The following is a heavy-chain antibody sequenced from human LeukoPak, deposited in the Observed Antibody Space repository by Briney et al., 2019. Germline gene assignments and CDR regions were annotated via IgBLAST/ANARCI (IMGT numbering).Heavy chain of an antibody. J-gene: IGHJ5*02. V-gene: IGHV4-34*01. CDR3: ARRLVDSGATRVSAA. CDR2: INDSGSV. D-gene: IGHD2-15*01. Sequence: PSETLSLTCAVYSGSFSGYYWSWIRQPPGKGLEWIGEINDSGSVNCNPSLKNRVTLSVDTSKNQFSLRLSSVAAADTADCARRLVDSGATRVSAAWDQGTLVT. CDR1: SGSFSGYY.